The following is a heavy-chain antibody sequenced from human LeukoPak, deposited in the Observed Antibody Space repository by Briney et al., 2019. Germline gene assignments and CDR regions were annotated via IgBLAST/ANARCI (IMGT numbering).Heavy chain of an antibody. J-gene: IGHJ6*03. CDR1: GGSISSYY. CDR2: IYYSGST. V-gene: IGHV4-59*01. D-gene: IGHD2-15*01. CDR3: ARTPGASSYNCSGGSCYSGRYYYYYMDV. Sequence: SETLSLTCTVSGGSISSYYWSWIRQPPGKGLEWIGYIYYSGSTNYNPSLKSRVTISVDTSKNQFSLKLSSVTAADTAVYYCARTPGASSYNCSGGSCYSGRYYYYYMDVWGKGTTVTVSS.